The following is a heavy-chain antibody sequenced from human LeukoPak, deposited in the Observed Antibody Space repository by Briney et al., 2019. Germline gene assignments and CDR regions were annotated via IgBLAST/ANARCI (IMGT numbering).Heavy chain of an antibody. Sequence: SVKVSCKASGGSFRSSTFAWVRQAPGRELEWMGGIIPIFGTANYALDFQGRATITTDESTSTVYMELSSLISEDTAMYYCARGPLHVALSSGYLKWLDPWGRGSLVTVSS. CDR3: ARGPLHVALSSGYLKWLDP. J-gene: IGHJ5*02. CDR2: IIPIFGTA. V-gene: IGHV1-69*05. D-gene: IGHD3-22*01. CDR1: GGSFRSST.